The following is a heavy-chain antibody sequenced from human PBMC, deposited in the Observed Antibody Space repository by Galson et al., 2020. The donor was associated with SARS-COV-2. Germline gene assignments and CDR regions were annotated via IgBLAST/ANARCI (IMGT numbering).Heavy chain of an antibody. CDR3: AGPSGLYYYYYYGMDV. CDR1: GYTFTSYG. J-gene: IGHJ6*02. Sequence: ASVEVSCKASGYTFTSYGISWVRQAPGQGLEWMGWISAYNGNTNYAQKLQGRVTMTTDTSTSTAYMELRSLRSDDTAVYYCAGPSGLYYYYYYGMDVWGQGTTVTVSS. D-gene: IGHD3-10*01. V-gene: IGHV1-18*01. CDR2: ISAYNGNT.